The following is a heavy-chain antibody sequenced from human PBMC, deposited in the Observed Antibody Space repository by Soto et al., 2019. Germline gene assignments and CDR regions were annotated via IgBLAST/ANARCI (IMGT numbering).Heavy chain of an antibody. CDR2: ISYDGSNK. J-gene: IGHJ6*02. V-gene: IGHV3-30*18. Sequence: GGSLRLSCAASGFTFSSYGMHWVRQAPGKGLEWVAVISYDGSNKYYADSVKGRFTISRDNSKNTLYLQMNSLRAEDTAVYYCAKDLDKDSSGWIDYYYYGMDVWGQGTTVTVSS. CDR1: GFTFSSYG. CDR3: AKDLDKDSSGWIDYYYYGMDV. D-gene: IGHD6-19*01.